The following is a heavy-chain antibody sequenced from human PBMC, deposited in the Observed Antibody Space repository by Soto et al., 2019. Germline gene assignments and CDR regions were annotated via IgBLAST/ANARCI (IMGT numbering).Heavy chain of an antibody. CDR3: ARGIAAAGTGGIYYYYYGMDV. CDR2: IYYSGST. J-gene: IGHJ6*02. CDR1: GGSVSSGSYY. Sequence: SETLSLTCTVSGGSVSSGSYYWSWIRQPPGKGLEWIGYIYYSGSTNYNPSLKSRVTISVDTSKNQFSLKLSSVTAADTAVYYCARGIAAAGTGGIYYYYYGMDVWGQGTTVTVSS. D-gene: IGHD6-13*01. V-gene: IGHV4-61*01.